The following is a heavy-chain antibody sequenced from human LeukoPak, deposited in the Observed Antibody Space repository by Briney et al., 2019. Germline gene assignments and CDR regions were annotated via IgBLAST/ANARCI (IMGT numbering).Heavy chain of an antibody. D-gene: IGHD7-27*01. CDR2: MKSNNGHT. CDR1: GYTFTSFD. V-gene: IGHV1-8*01. J-gene: IGHJ4*02. Sequence: ASVKVSCKASGYTFTSFDFNWVRQATGQGLEWMGWMKSNNGHTGYAQKFQGRVTMTRDTSISTAYMELSSLTFEDTAVYYCARGPPNWGMVGYWGQGTLVTVAS. CDR3: ARGPPNWGMVGY.